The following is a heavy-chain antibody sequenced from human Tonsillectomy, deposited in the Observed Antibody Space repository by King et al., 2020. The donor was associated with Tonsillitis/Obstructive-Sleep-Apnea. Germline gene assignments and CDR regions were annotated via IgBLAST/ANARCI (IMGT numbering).Heavy chain of an antibody. Sequence: VQLVQSGGGLVQPGRSLRLSCTASGFTFSDYAMRWVRQAPGKGLEWVGFIRSKAYGGTTEYAASVKGRFTISRDDSKSIAYLQMSSLKTKDTAVYYCTLYYDFWTGYPYFDYWGQGTLVTVSS. J-gene: IGHJ4*02. CDR1: GFTFSDYA. CDR2: IRSKAYGGTT. V-gene: IGHV3-49*04. D-gene: IGHD3-3*01. CDR3: TLYYDFWTGYPYFDY.